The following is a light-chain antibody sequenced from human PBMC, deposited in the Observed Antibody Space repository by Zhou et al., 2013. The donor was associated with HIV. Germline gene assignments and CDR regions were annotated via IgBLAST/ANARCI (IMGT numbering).Light chain of an antibody. CDR1: QSVTTY. Sequence: EIVLTQSPATLSLSPGDRATLSCRASQSVTTYVAWFQQKAGQGPRLLIFDASNRATGIPARFSGSGSGTEFTLTISSLQSEDFAVYYCQQYHDWPPTFGQGTKVEVK. CDR3: QQYHDWPPT. CDR2: DAS. V-gene: IGKV3-11*01. J-gene: IGKJ1*01.